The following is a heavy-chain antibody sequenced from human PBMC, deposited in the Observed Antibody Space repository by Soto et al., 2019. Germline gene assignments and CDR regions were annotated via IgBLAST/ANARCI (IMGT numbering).Heavy chain of an antibody. CDR2: VTATAESA. J-gene: IGHJ5*02. CDR1: GFNFDAYA. V-gene: IGHV3-23*01. Sequence: PGGSLRLSCTPFGFNFDAYAMSWVRQAPGKGLEWVSAVTATAESAYYTDSVRGRFIITRDNSDNMLYLQMSSLRVEDAAIYFCARGRYYASTQDLWGRGTQVTVS. D-gene: IGHD3-10*01. CDR3: ARGRYYASTQDL.